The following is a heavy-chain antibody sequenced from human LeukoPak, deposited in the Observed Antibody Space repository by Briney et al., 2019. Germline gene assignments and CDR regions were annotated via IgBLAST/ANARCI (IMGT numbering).Heavy chain of an antibody. D-gene: IGHD3-22*01. Sequence: PSETLSLTCTVSGGSIGSGAYYWSWIRQHPGKGLECIGYIYHSGTTYYNPSLKSRVNISVDTSKNQFSLNLSSVTAADTAVFYCARLYYDRATGSFDIWGQGTMVSVSS. J-gene: IGHJ3*02. CDR3: ARLYYDRATGSFDI. CDR2: IYHSGTT. CDR1: GGSIGSGAYY. V-gene: IGHV4-31*03.